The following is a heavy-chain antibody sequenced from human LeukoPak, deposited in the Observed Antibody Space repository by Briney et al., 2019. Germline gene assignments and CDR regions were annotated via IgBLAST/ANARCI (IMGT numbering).Heavy chain of an antibody. CDR1: GGSFSGYY. CDR2: INHSGST. V-gene: IGHV4-34*01. J-gene: IGHJ4*02. CDR3: ARVRRYCGGDCSRYFGY. Sequence: PSETLSLTCAIYGGSFSGYYWSWIRQPPGKGLEWIGEINHSGSTNYNPSLKSRVTISVDTSKNQFSLKLSSVTAADTAVYYCARVRRYCGGDCSRYFGYWGQGTLVTVSS. D-gene: IGHD2-21*01.